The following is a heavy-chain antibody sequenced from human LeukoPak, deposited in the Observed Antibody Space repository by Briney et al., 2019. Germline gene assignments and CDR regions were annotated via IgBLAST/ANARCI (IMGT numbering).Heavy chain of an antibody. CDR1: GFAFSRYW. CDR2: IRNDGTKK. D-gene: IGHD2-8*01. CDR3: VKVDA. V-gene: IGHV3-30*02. Sequence: GGSLRLSCAASGFAFSRYWMHWVRQSPGKGLDWVAFIRNDGTKKNYADSVKGRFTISRDNSKNTLYLQMDSLSAEDTAVYYCVKVDAWGQGTLVTVSS. J-gene: IGHJ4*02.